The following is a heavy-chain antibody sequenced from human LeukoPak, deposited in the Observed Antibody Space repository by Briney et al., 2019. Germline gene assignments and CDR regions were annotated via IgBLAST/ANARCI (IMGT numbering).Heavy chain of an antibody. CDR1: GGTFSSYA. Sequence: GASVKVSCKASGGTFSSYAISWVRQAPGQGLEWMGGIIPIFGTANYAQKFQGRVTITADESTSTAYMELSSLRSEDTAVYYCAKCITVAGTSENNWFDPWGQGTLVTVSS. V-gene: IGHV1-69*13. CDR3: AKCITVAGTSENNWFDP. D-gene: IGHD6-19*01. CDR2: IIPIFGTA. J-gene: IGHJ5*02.